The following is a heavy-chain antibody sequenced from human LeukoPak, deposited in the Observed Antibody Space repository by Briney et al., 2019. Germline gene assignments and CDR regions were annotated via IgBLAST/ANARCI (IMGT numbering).Heavy chain of an antibody. V-gene: IGHV4-39*07. CDR3: ARGLNDYGDAY. CDR1: GGSISGSSYY. Sequence: SETLSLTSTVSGGSISGSSYYWGWIRQPPGKGLEWIGSIYYSGSTYYNPSLKSRVTMSVDTSKNQFSLKLSSVTAADTAVYYCARGLNDYGDAYWGQGTLVTVSS. J-gene: IGHJ4*02. CDR2: IYYSGST. D-gene: IGHD4-17*01.